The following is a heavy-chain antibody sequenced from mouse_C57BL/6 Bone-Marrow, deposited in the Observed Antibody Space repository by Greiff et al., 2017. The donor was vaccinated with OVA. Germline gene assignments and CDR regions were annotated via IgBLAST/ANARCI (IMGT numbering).Heavy chain of an antibody. D-gene: IGHD1-1*01. J-gene: IGHJ3*01. Sequence: EVHLVESGGGLVKPGGSLKLSCAASGFTFSSYTMSWVRQTPEKRLEWVATISGGGGNTYYPDSVKGRFTISRDNAKNTLYLQMSSLRSEDTALYYCARHEDYGIAYWGQGTLVTVSA. CDR1: GFTFSSYT. CDR3: ARHEDYGIAY. V-gene: IGHV5-9*01. CDR2: ISGGGGNT.